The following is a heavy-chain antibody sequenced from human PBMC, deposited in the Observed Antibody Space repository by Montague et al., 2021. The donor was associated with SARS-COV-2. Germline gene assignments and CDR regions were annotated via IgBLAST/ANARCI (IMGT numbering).Heavy chain of an antibody. J-gene: IGHJ6*02. Sequence: SETLSLTCTVSGYSITHAYYWGWIRQPPGKGLEWIGNIWYGGSTYYNPSFKSRVTISVDTSNNQFSLKLTSVTTADTAVYYCARTSQYCTPTNCYLPNAMDVWGQGTTVTVTS. D-gene: IGHD2-8*01. V-gene: IGHV4-38-2*02. CDR2: IWYGGST. CDR3: ARTSQYCTPTNCYLPNAMDV. CDR1: GYSITHAYY.